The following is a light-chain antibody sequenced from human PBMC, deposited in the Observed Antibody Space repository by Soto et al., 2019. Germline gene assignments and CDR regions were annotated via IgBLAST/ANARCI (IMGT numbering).Light chain of an antibody. V-gene: IGLV2-14*01. Sequence: QSALTQPASVSGSPGQSITISCTGTRSDVGGYNYVSWFQQHPGEAPKLMIYEVSHRPSGISDRLSGSKSGNTASLTISGLQAEDEADYYCCSFTTSNTRVFGGGTKLTVL. J-gene: IGLJ3*02. CDR1: RSDVGGYNY. CDR3: CSFTTSNTRV. CDR2: EVS.